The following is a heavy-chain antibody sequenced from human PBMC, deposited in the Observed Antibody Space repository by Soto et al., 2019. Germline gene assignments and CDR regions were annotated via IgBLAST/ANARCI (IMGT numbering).Heavy chain of an antibody. J-gene: IGHJ4*01. CDR3: AKNYFYESSGYSPFDY. D-gene: IGHD3-22*01. CDR1: GFTFDDYA. CDR2: INWNSGSI. Sequence: GVSLRLSCVASGFTFDDYAMHWVRQAPGKGLEWVAGINWNSGSIGYADSVKGRFTIPRDNAKKSLYLQMNSLRAEDTALYYCAKNYFYESSGYSPFDYWGQGTLVTVLL. V-gene: IGHV3-9*01.